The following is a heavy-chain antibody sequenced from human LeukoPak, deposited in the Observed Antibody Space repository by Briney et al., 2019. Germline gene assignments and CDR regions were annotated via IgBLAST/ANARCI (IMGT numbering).Heavy chain of an antibody. Sequence: GGSLRLSCAASGFTFDDYGMTWVRQAPGKGLEWASGINWNGGSTGYADSVKGRFTISRDNAKNSLYLQMNSLRAEDTALYYCARARGSGSYYNPFDYWGQGTLVTVSS. V-gene: IGHV3-20*04. CDR1: GFTFDDYG. J-gene: IGHJ4*02. D-gene: IGHD3-10*01. CDR3: ARARGSGSYYNPFDY. CDR2: INWNGGST.